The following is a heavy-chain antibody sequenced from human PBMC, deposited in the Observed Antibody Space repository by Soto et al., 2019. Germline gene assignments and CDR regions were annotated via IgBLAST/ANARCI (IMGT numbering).Heavy chain of an antibody. CDR2: INHSGST. CDR3: ARGRLELHY. V-gene: IGHV4-34*01. D-gene: IGHD1-7*01. J-gene: IGHJ4*01. CDR1: GGSFNSYY. Sequence: PSETLSLTCAVYGGSFNSYYWNWIRQPPGKGLEWIGEINHSGSTNYNPSLKSRSTISIDTSKNQFSLKLSSVTAADTAVYYCARGRLELHYWGQATLVTVSS.